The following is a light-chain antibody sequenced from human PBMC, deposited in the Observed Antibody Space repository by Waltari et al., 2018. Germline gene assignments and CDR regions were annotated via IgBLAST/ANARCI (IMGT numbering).Light chain of an antibody. CDR1: NIGGKS. Sequence: SYVLTQPPSVSVAPGQTASITCGGNNIGGKSVHWYQQKPGQAPVLVVFDDDERPSGIPGRFSGSNSGNPATRTISRVAVGNEADYYCQVWDSSGDHRWVFGGGTKLTVV. CDR3: QVWDSSGDHRWV. J-gene: IGLJ3*02. V-gene: IGLV3-21*02. CDR2: DDD.